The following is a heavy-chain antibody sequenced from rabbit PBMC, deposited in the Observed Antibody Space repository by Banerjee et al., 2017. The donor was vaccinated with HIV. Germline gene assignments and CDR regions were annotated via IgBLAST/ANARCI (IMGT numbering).Heavy chain of an antibody. CDR1: GFDFNSYG. J-gene: IGHJ4*01. D-gene: IGHD4-1*01. V-gene: IGHV1S39*01. Sequence: QEQLVESGGGLVQPGGSLKLSCKASGFDFNSYGVSWVRQAPGKGLEWIGYIDLLFGVTYYATWAKGRFTFSKTSSTTVTLQMTSLTAADTATYFCARDLDGVIGWNFGWWGPGTLVTVS. CDR2: IDLLFGVT. CDR3: ARDLDGVIGWNFGW.